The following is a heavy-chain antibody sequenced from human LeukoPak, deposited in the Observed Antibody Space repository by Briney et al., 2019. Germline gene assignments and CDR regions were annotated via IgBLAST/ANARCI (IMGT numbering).Heavy chain of an antibody. CDR3: AREGPYSSSSYFDY. Sequence: ASVKVSCKASGGTFSSYAISRVRQAPGQGLEWMGWISAYNGNTNYAQKLQGRVTMTTDTSTSTAYMELRSLRSDDAAVYYCAREGPYSSSSYFDYWGQGTLVTVSS. CDR2: ISAYNGNT. V-gene: IGHV1-18*01. CDR1: GGTFSSYA. D-gene: IGHD6-6*01. J-gene: IGHJ4*02.